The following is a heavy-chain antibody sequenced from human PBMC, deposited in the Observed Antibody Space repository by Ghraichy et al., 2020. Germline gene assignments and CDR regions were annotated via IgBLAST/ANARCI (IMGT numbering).Heavy chain of an antibody. J-gene: IGHJ5*02. CDR1: GGSISSGDYY. D-gene: IGHD3-9*01. Sequence: SETLSLTCTVSGGSISSGDYYWSWIRQPPGKGLEWIGYIYYSGSTYYNPSLKSRVTISVDTSKNQFSLKLSSVTAADTAVYYCARDGSYYDILTGRTSDNWFDPWGQGTLVTVSS. CDR3: ARDGSYYDILTGRTSDNWFDP. V-gene: IGHV4-30-4*01. CDR2: IYYSGST.